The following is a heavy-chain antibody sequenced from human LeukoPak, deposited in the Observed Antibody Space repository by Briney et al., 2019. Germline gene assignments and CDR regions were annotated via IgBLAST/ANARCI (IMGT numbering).Heavy chain of an antibody. V-gene: IGHV3-49*04. CDR3: TRDSRSGYSSRGGDY. J-gene: IGHJ4*02. D-gene: IGHD6-13*01. Sequence: GGSLRLSCTASGFNFGDYAMSWVRQAPGKGLEWVGFIRSKAYGGTTEYAAPVKGRFTISRDDSKSIAYLQMNSLKTEDTGVYYCTRDSRSGYSSRGGDYWGQGTLVTVSS. CDR2: IRSKAYGGTT. CDR1: GFNFGDYA.